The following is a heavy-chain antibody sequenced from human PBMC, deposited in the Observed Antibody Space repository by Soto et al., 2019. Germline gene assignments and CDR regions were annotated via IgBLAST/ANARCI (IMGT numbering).Heavy chain of an antibody. J-gene: IGHJ4*02. Sequence: PSETLSLTCTVSGGSISSGGYYWSWIRQHPGKGPEWIGYIYYSGSTYYNPSLKSRVTISVDTSKNQFSLKLSSVTAADTAVYYCARGIALGHYFDYWGQGTLVTVSS. V-gene: IGHV4-31*03. D-gene: IGHD3-3*02. CDR3: ARGIALGHYFDY. CDR2: IYYSGST. CDR1: GGSISSGGYY.